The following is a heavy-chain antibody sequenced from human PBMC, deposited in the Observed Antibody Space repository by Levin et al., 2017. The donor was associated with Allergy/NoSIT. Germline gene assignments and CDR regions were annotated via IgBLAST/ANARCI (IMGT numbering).Heavy chain of an antibody. J-gene: IGHJ4*02. CDR1: GFTFSSYA. CDR3: AKDLLGAAAAGTFVLDY. V-gene: IGHV3-23*01. D-gene: IGHD6-13*01. Sequence: GGSLRLSCAASGFTFSSYAMSWVRQAPGKGLEWVSAISGSGGSTYYADSVKGRFTISRDNSKNTLYLQMNSLRAEDTAVYYCAKDLLGAAAAGTFVLDYWGQGTLVTVSS. CDR2: ISGSGGST.